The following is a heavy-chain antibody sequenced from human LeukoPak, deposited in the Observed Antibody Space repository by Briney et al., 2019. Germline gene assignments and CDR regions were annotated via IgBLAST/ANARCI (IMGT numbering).Heavy chain of an antibody. V-gene: IGHV3-33*01. CDR2: IAYDGSRA. CDR3: TRYNNDHFDY. CDR1: GFTFGGYG. D-gene: IGHD1-14*01. Sequence: GGTLRLSCAGSGFTFGGYGMHWFRQTPGKGLEWVAVIAYDGSRAFYADSVKGRFTISRDNSKNTMSVQMDDLRAEDTAVYYCTRYNNDHFDYWGQGTLVTVSS. J-gene: IGHJ4*02.